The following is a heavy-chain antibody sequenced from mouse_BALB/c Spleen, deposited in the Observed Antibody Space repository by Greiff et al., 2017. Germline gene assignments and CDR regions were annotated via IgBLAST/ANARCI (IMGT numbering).Heavy chain of an antibody. CDR1: GYSITSDYA. CDR2: ISYSGST. CDR3: ASTVVAKGYAMDY. V-gene: IGHV3-2*02. J-gene: IGHJ4*01. D-gene: IGHD1-1*01. Sequence: DVQLQESGPGLVKPSQSLSLTCTVTGYSITSDYAWYWIRQFPGNKLEWMGYISYSGSTSYNPSLKSRISITRDTSKNQFFLQLNSVTTEDTATYYCASTVVAKGYAMDYWGQGTSVTVSS.